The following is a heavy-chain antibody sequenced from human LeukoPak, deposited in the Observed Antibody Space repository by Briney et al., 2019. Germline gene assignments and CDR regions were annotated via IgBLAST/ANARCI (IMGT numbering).Heavy chain of an antibody. Sequence: GGSLRLSCAASGYTFSSYAMHWVRQAPGKGLEWVAVISYDGSNRYYGDSVKGRFTISRDNSKNTLNLQMNSLRAEDTAVHYCAKVVGDGTYYYYGVDVWGQGTTVTVSS. V-gene: IGHV3-30*04. D-gene: IGHD3-16*01. CDR2: ISYDGSNR. J-gene: IGHJ6*02. CDR1: GYTFSSYA. CDR3: AKVVGDGTYYYYGVDV.